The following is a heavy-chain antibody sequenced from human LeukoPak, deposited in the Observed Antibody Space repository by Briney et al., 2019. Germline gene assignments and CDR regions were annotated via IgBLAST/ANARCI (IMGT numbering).Heavy chain of an antibody. CDR1: GDSVSSNSAA. CDR3: AKNYGDSNWFDP. D-gene: IGHD4-17*01. Sequence: SQTLSLTFAISGDSVSSNSAAWNWIRQSPSRGPEWLGRTYYRSNWFNDFALSVKSRITINPDTSKNQFSLQLNSVTPEDTAVYYCAKNYGDSNWFDPWGQGTLVTVSS. V-gene: IGHV6-1*01. CDR2: TYYRSNWFN. J-gene: IGHJ5*02.